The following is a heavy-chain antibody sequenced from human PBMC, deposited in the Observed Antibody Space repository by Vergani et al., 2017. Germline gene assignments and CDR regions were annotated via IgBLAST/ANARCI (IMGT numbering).Heavy chain of an antibody. CDR2: INPNSGGT. V-gene: IGHV1-2*02. Sequence: VQLVQSGAEVKKPGASVKVSCKASGYTFTDYFMHWVRQAPGQGLEWMGWINPNSGGTNYAQEFQGRVTMTRDTAISTAYMELSNLRAADTAVYYCARVGTSANRDYFDYWGQGTLVTVSS. CDR1: GYTFTDYF. CDR3: ARVGTSANRDYFDY. D-gene: IGHD2-2*01. J-gene: IGHJ4*02.